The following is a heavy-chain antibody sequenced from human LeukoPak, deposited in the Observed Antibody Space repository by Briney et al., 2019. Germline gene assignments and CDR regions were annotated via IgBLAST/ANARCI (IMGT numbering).Heavy chain of an antibody. CDR2: ISADGGIT. V-gene: IGHV3-23*01. D-gene: IGHD4-17*01. J-gene: IGHJ6*02. CDR1: GFTFSNYD. Sequence: GGSLRLSCAASGFTFSNYDMSWVRQAPGKGPEWVSAISADGGITFYADSVKGRFTISRDNSKDTLFLQMNSLRGEDTAVYYCTSPSYGDYSHYYYGMDVWGQGTTVTVSS. CDR3: TSPSYGDYSHYYYGMDV.